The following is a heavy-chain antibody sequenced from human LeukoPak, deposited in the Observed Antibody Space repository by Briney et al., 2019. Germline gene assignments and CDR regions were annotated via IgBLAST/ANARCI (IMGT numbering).Heavy chain of an antibody. V-gene: IGHV3-21*01. CDR2: ISSSSSYI. CDR1: GFTFSSYS. D-gene: IGHD1-26*01. Sequence: GGSLRLSCAASGFTFSSYSMKWVRQAPGKGLEWVSSISSSSSYIYYADSVKGRFTISRDNAKNSLYLQMNSLRAEDTAVYYCVPASVGATDYWGQGTLVTVSS. CDR3: VPASVGATDY. J-gene: IGHJ4*02.